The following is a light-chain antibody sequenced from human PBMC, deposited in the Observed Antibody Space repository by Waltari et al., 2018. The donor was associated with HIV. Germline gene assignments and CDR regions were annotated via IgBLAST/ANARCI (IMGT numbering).Light chain of an antibody. V-gene: IGKV3-15*01. CDR1: QSVIGN. CDR3: QQYNIWYT. CDR2: GSS. J-gene: IGKJ2*01. Sequence: ELVMTQSPLTLSVSPGERALLSSRDTQSVIGNLAWYQQKPGEAPRLLIYGSSTRAAGIPARFSGSGAGTEFTLTISGLQYEDSAVYCCQQYNIWYTFGQGTKVEIK.